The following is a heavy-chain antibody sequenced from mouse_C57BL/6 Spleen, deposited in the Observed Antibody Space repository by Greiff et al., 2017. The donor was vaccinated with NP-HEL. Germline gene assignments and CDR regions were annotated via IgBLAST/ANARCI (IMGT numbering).Heavy chain of an antibody. J-gene: IGHJ4*01. CDR1: GFTFSDYY. CDR3: AREAGSRDYYAMDY. V-gene: IGHV5-16*01. Sequence: EVMLVESEGGLVQPGSSMKLSCTASGFTFSDYYMAWVRQVPEKGLEWVANINYDGSSTYYLDSLKSRFIISRDNAKNVLYLQMSSLKSEDTATYYCAREAGSRDYYAMDYWGQGTSVTVSS. CDR2: INYDGSST. D-gene: IGHD1-1*01.